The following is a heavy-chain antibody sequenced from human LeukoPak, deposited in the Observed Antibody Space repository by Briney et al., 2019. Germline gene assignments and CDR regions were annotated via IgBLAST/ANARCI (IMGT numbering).Heavy chain of an antibody. CDR2: LYSGGTT. CDR1: GFTFSSNF. V-gene: IGHV3-53*01. D-gene: IGHD5-24*01. J-gene: IGHJ4*02. Sequence: GGSLRLSCAVSGFTFSSNFLNWVRQAPGKGLEWVSVLYSGGTTFYADSVRGRFTISRDNSKNTLYLQMNGLRAEDTAVYYCARALLVRNGYNYSPNYFDYWGQGTLVAVSS. CDR3: ARALLVRNGYNYSPNYFDY.